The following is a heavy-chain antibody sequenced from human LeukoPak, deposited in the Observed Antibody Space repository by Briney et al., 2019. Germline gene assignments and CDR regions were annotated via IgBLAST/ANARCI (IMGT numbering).Heavy chain of an antibody. J-gene: IGHJ4*02. CDR2: ISGSGGST. Sequence: GGFLRVSCAESGVSLSSFAMSWVRHAKGKGLEWVSAISGSGGSTYYAESVKGRFTISRDNSQNTLYLQMNSLRAEDTAVYYCAKDLYYYDSSGYHLGGNYFDYWGQGTLVTVSS. V-gene: IGHV3-23*01. CDR1: GVSLSSFA. CDR3: AKDLYYYDSSGYHLGGNYFDY. D-gene: IGHD3-22*01.